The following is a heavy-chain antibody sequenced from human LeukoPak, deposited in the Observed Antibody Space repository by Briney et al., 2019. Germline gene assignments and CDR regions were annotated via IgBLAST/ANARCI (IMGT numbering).Heavy chain of an antibody. J-gene: IGHJ4*02. Sequence: PSETLSLTCTVSCDSISSGSYYWSWIRQPAGKGLEWIGRIYTSGSTNYNPSLKSRVTISVDTSKNQFSLKLSSVTAADTAVYYCAREEYYSDNSGYYPDFWGQGTLVTVSS. D-gene: IGHD3-22*01. CDR2: IYTSGST. CDR3: AREEYYSDNSGYYPDF. CDR1: CDSISSGSYY. V-gene: IGHV4-61*02.